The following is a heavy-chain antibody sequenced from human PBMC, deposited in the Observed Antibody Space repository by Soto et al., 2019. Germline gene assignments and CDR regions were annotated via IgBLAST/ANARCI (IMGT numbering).Heavy chain of an antibody. J-gene: IGHJ6*04. CDR3: ARFGQADRGINYNVYVMDV. CDR2: ISAYNGNT. V-gene: IGHV1-18*01. D-gene: IGHD3-10*01. CDR1: GYTFTSYG. Sequence: GASVKVSCKASGYTFTSYGISWVRQAPGQGLEWMGWISAYNGNTNYAQKLQGRVTMTTDTSTSTAYMELRSLRSDDTAVYYCARFGQADRGINYNVYVMDVWGKGTTVTVSS.